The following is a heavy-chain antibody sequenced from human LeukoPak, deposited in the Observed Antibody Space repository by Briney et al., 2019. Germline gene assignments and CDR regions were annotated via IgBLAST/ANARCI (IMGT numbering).Heavy chain of an antibody. Sequence: GGSLRLSCAASGFTFSSYAMSWVRQAPGKGLEWVSGISGSGGSTDYADSVKGRFTISRDNSKNTLYLQMNSLRAEDTAVYYCARDGYYYDSSGYYLFDYWGQGTLVTVSS. V-gene: IGHV3-23*01. CDR3: ARDGYYYDSSGYYLFDY. J-gene: IGHJ4*02. D-gene: IGHD3-22*01. CDR1: GFTFSSYA. CDR2: ISGSGGST.